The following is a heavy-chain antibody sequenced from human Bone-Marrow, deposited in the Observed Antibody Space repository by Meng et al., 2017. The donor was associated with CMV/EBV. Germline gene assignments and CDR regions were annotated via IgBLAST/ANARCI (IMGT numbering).Heavy chain of an antibody. CDR1: GGSISSSSYY. CDR2: IYYSGST. V-gene: IGHV4-39*07. Sequence: SETLSLTCTVSGGSISSSSYYWGWIRQPPGKGLEWIGSIYYSGSTYYNPSLKSRVTISVDTSKNQFSLKLSSVTAADTAVYYCAKDSAEYSSSSDYWGQGTLVTVSS. J-gene: IGHJ4*02. CDR3: AKDSAEYSSSSDY. D-gene: IGHD6-6*01.